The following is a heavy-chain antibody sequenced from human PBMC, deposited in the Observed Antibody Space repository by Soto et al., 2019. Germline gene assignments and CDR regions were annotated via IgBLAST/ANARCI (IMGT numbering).Heavy chain of an antibody. J-gene: IGHJ6*02. CDR3: ARWIAVAGTPNYGMDV. Sequence: ASVKVSCTASGYTFTSYGISWVRQAPGQGLEWMGWISAYNGNTNYAQKLQGRVTMTTDTSTSTAYMELRSLRSDDTAVYYCARWIAVAGTPNYGMDVWGQGTTVTVSS. CDR2: ISAYNGNT. V-gene: IGHV1-18*01. D-gene: IGHD6-19*01. CDR1: GYTFTSYG.